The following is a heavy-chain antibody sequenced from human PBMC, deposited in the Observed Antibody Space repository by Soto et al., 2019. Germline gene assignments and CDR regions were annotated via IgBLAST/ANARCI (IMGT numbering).Heavy chain of an antibody. J-gene: IGHJ4*02. CDR2: IYYSGRT. Sequence: LXLTCTVSCGTISSDYYYWGWIRQPPGKGLEWIGYIYYSGRTDYNPSLKSRVIISIDTSKNQFSLNLNSVSAADTAVYYCARDRSNSPDYFDYWGQGTLVTVSS. CDR3: ARDRSNSPDYFDY. V-gene: IGHV4-30-4*01. D-gene: IGHD6-6*01. CDR1: CGTISSDYYY.